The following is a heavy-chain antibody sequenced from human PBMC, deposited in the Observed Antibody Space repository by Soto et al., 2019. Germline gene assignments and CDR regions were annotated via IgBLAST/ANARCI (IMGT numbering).Heavy chain of an antibody. J-gene: IGHJ4*02. V-gene: IGHV2-5*02. Sequence: QITLKESGPPLVEPTQTLTLTCTFSELSLSTSGVGVGWIRQPPGKALEWLALIYWDDDKRYSPSLKSRLTITKVISNHRVVLTMTNMDQVDTATYYCVLSHVLRWFGFDSWGQGTLVTVPS. CDR1: ELSLSTSGVG. D-gene: IGHD3-10*01. CDR3: VLSHVLRWFGFDS. CDR2: IYWDDDK.